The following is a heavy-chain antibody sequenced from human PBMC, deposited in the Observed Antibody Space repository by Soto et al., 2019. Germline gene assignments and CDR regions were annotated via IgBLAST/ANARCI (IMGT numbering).Heavy chain of an antibody. D-gene: IGHD3-3*01. CDR3: ARTVTIFGVTTNWFDP. CDR2: INHSGST. CDR1: GGVFSGYY. V-gene: IGHV4-34*01. J-gene: IGHJ5*02. Sequence: SENLSLTRGGYGGVFSGYYWSWIRQPPGKGLEWIGEINHSGSTDYNPSLKSRVTISVDTSKNQFSLKLSSVTAADTAVYYCARTVTIFGVTTNWFDPWGQGTLVTVSS.